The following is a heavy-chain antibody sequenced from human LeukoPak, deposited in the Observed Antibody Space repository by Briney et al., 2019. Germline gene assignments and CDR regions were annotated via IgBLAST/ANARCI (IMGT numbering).Heavy chain of an antibody. CDR1: GCPFTHYY. J-gene: IGHJ4*02. CDR2: INPNSGGT. Sequence: ASGEVSCQAAGCPFTHYYMHWVRQAPGQGLGWMGWINPNSGGTNYSQKFQGRVTMTKDTSISTAYIEVSRLGSDDTAVYYCARVPTYYYDSSGYYPDWGQGTLVTVSS. CDR3: ARVPTYYYDSSGYYPD. V-gene: IGHV1-2*02. D-gene: IGHD3-22*01.